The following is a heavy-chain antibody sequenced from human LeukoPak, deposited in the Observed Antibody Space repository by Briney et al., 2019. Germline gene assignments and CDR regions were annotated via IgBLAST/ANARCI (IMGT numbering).Heavy chain of an antibody. CDR3: AKDGERYCSGGSCYSFFDY. V-gene: IGHV3-33*06. J-gene: IGHJ4*02. CDR1: GFTFSSYG. Sequence: PGGSPRLSCAASGFTFSSYGMHWVRQAPGKGLEWVAVIWYDGSNKYYADSVKGRFTISRDNSKNTLYLQMNSLRAEDTAVYYCAKDGERYCSGGSCYSFFDYWGQGTLVTVSS. D-gene: IGHD2-15*01. CDR2: IWYDGSNK.